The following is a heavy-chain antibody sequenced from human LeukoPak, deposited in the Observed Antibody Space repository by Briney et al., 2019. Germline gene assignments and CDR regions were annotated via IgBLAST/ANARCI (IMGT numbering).Heavy chain of an antibody. Sequence: ASVKVSCKASGYTFTSYYIDWVRRAPGQGLEWMGIINPSAGTTTYAQKFQGRVTMTRDTSTSTVYMELSSLRSEDTAVYYCASGVIVHEYTYGTFDYWGQGTLVTVSS. V-gene: IGHV1-46*01. CDR1: GYTFTSYY. CDR2: INPSAGTT. CDR3: ASGVIVHEYTYGTFDY. D-gene: IGHD5-18*01. J-gene: IGHJ4*02.